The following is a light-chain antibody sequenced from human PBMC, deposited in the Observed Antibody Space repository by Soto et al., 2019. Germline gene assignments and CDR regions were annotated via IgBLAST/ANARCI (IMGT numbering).Light chain of an antibody. CDR2: DAS. J-gene: IGKJ4*01. Sequence: DIQMTQSPSSLSASVGDRVTITCLASQDISNYLNWYQQKPGKAPKLLICDASNLETGVPSRFSGSGSGTDFTFTISSLQPEDIATYYCQQYDNLPLTFGGGTKVDI. CDR3: QQYDNLPLT. V-gene: IGKV1-33*01. CDR1: QDISNY.